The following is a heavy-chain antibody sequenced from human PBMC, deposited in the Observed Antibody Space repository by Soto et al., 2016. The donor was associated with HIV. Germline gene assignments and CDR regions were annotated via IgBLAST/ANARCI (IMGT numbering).Heavy chain of an antibody. CDR3: ARRAYSSSWYGMDV. D-gene: IGHD6-13*01. J-gene: IGHJ6*02. Sequence: EVQLVETGGGLIQPGGSLRLSCAASGFTISFNYMSWVRQAPREGAGVGLSYYSGGSTYYADSVKGRFTISRDNSKNTLYLQMNSLRAEDTAVYYCARRAYSSSWYGMDVVGPRDHGHR. CDR2: YSGGST. V-gene: IGHV3-53*02. CDR1: GFTISFNY.